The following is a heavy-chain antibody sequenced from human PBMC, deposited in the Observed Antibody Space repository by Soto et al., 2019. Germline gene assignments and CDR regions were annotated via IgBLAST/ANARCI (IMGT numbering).Heavy chain of an antibody. J-gene: IGHJ6*02. V-gene: IGHV3-7*01. CDR3: VRDWSTFWGMDV. Sequence: GGSLRLSCAASGFTFSTYWMNWVRQAPGKGLEWVANIKQDGSEKYYVDSVKGRFAISRDNARDSLFLQMNNLRAEDTAVYYCVRDWSTFWGMDVWGQGTTVTVSS. CDR1: GFTFSTYW. CDR2: IKQDGSEK.